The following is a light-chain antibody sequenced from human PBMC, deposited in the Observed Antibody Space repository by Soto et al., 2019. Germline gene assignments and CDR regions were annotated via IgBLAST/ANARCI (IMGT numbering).Light chain of an antibody. CDR1: QHIHTN. Sequence: EIVMTQSPATLSVSPGERATLSCRASQHIHTNLAWYQQKPGQAPRLLFYGASTRATGLPARFSGSGSGTEFTLTINSLQAEDSAVYYCQQYYNWPRTFGQGTRLEIK. CDR2: GAS. V-gene: IGKV3-15*01. CDR3: QQYYNWPRT. J-gene: IGKJ5*01.